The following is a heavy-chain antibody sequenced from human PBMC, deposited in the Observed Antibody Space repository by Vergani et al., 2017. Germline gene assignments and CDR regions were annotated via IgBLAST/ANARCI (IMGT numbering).Heavy chain of an antibody. CDR3: ARALSTASKMWLLGGGGYGMDV. CDR2: ISSSGSTI. J-gene: IGHJ6*02. V-gene: IGHV3-48*03. CDR1: GFTFSSYE. D-gene: IGHD3-22*01. Sequence: EVQLVESGGGLVQPGGSLRLSCAASGFTFSSYEMNWVRQAPGPGLEWVSYISSSGSTIYYADSVKGRFTISRDNAKNSLYLQMNSLRAEDTAVYYCARALSTASKMWLLGGGGYGMDVWGQGTTVTVSS.